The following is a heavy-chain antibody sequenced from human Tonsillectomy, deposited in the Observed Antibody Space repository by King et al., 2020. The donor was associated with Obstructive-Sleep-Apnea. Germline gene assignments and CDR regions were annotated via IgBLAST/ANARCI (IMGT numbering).Heavy chain of an antibody. V-gene: IGHV3-48*04. CDR1: GFTFSSYS. CDR3: AREREGHY. Sequence: VQLVESGGGLVQPGGSLRLSCEVSGFTFSSYSMNWVRQAPGKGLEWVSYISSSSGTIYYADSVKGRFTISRDNAKNSLYLQMTSLRAEDTAVYYCAREREGHYWGQGTLVTVSS. J-gene: IGHJ4*02. CDR2: ISSSSGTI.